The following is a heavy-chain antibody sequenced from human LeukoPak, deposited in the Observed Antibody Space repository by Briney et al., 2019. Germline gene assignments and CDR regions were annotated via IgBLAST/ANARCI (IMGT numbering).Heavy chain of an antibody. CDR3: ARIRRFPNWFDP. D-gene: IGHD2-21*01. Sequence: GGSLRLSCAASGFTVATKYMSWVRQAPGKGLEWVSVIYSGGSTYYADSVKGRFTISRDNSKNTLYLQMNSLRAEDTAVYYCARIRRFPNWFDPWGQGTLVTVSS. CDR1: GFTVATKY. J-gene: IGHJ5*02. V-gene: IGHV3-66*01. CDR2: IYSGGST.